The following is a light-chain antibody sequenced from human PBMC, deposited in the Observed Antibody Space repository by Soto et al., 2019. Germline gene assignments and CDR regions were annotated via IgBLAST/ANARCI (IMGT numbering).Light chain of an antibody. Sequence: EIMMTQSPATLSVSPGERATLSCRASQSVSSSLAWYQQKPGQAPRLLIYGAFIRATGIPARFSGSGSGTEFTLTITSLQSEDFAVYYCQQYNNWPPSTFGQGTKLEIK. J-gene: IGKJ2*01. CDR3: QQYNNWPPST. CDR1: QSVSSS. CDR2: GAF. V-gene: IGKV3-15*01.